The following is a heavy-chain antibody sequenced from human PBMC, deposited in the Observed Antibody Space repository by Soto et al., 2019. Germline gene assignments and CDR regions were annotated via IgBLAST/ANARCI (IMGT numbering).Heavy chain of an antibody. CDR2: IYYSGST. V-gene: IGHV4-39*07. CDR1: GGSISSSSYY. D-gene: IGHD3-16*02. Sequence: SETLSLTCTVSGGSISSSSYYWGWIRQPPGKGLEWIGSIYYSGSTYYNPSLKSRVTISVDTSKNQFSLKLSSVTAADTAVYYCARVDYVWGSYRYKYYFDYWGQGTLVTVSS. J-gene: IGHJ4*02. CDR3: ARVDYVWGSYRYKYYFDY.